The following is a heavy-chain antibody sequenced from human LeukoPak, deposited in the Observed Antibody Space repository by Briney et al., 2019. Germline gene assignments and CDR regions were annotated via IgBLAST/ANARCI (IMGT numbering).Heavy chain of an antibody. CDR2: IKNKTDGGTT. CDR3: TIAGEELSFDY. D-gene: IGHD3-16*02. CDR1: GFTFNNAR. V-gene: IGHV3-15*01. J-gene: IGHJ4*02. Sequence: PGGSLRLSCVASGFTFNNARMSWVRQAPGKGLEWVGHIKNKTDGGTTDYAAPVKGRFTISRDDAKNTLYLQMNSLKTEDTAVYYCTIAGEELSFDYWGQGILVTVSS.